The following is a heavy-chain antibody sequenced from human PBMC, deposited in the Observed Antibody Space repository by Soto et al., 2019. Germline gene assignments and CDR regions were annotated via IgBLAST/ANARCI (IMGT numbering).Heavy chain of an antibody. CDR1: GGSISSYY. J-gene: IGHJ5*02. CDR3: ASMIGYPVLSFKS. Sequence: QVQLQESGPGLVKPSETLSLTCTVSGGSISSYYWSWIRQPPGKGLEWIGFIFYSGSTSYNPSLRSRVTIAIDTSEYQFSLKLNSVTAADMAVYYGASMIGYPVLSFKSWGQGTLVAVSS. CDR2: IFYSGST. V-gene: IGHV4-59*01. D-gene: IGHD3-10*02.